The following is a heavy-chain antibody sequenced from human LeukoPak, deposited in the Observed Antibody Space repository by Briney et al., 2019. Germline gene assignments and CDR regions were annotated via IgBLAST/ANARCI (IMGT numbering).Heavy chain of an antibody. CDR3: ARLSSGWYS. J-gene: IGHJ5*02. V-gene: IGHV3-7*05. D-gene: IGHD6-19*01. Sequence: GGSLRLSCAASGFTFSNYWMSWVRQAPGKGLEWVANIKQDGSEKYYVDSVKGRFTISRDNAKNSLYLQMNSLRAEDTAVYYCARLSSGWYSWGQGTLVTVSS. CDR1: GFTFSNYW. CDR2: IKQDGSEK.